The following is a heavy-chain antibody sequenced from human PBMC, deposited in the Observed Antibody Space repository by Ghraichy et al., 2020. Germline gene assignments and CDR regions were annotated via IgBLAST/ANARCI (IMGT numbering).Heavy chain of an antibody. CDR3: ARIYCGGDCYSGHWYFDL. J-gene: IGHJ2*01. Sequence: GGSLRLSCAASGFMFSSYWMGWVRQIPGKGLQWVSNIKPDGSEKYYVDSVKGRFTISRDNPNNSLYLHMNSLRAEDTAVYHCARIYCGGDCYSGHWYFDLWRRGTLVTVSP. CDR1: GFMFSSYW. D-gene: IGHD2-21*02. V-gene: IGHV3-7*03. CDR2: IKPDGSEK.